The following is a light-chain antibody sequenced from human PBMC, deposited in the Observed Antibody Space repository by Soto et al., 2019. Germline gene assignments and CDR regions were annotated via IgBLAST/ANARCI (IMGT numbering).Light chain of an antibody. V-gene: IGLV2-14*01. J-gene: IGLJ2*01. CDR3: SSYISSSTSVV. CDR1: SSDVGSYNY. CDR2: DVS. Sequence: QSALTQPASVSGSPGQSITISCTGTSSDVGSYNYVSWYQQHPGKAPKLMIYDVSNRPSGVSDRFSGSKSGNTASLTISGLQAEDEAEYYCSSYISSSTSVVFGGGTKLTVL.